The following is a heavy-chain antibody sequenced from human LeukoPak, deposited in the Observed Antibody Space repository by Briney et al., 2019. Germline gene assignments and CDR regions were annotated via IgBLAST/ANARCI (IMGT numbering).Heavy chain of an antibody. J-gene: IGHJ4*02. D-gene: IGHD6-19*01. CDR1: VGSISSYY. CDR2: IYTSGST. Sequence: TSVTLSLICTVSVGSISSYYWIWIRQPAGKGLEWIGRIYTSGSTNYNPSLKSRVTLSVGTFKNHFSSKLRSVTAADKAVYYCARVGFTNIAVAAFDYWGQGTLVTVSS. CDR3: ARVGFTNIAVAAFDY. V-gene: IGHV4-4*07.